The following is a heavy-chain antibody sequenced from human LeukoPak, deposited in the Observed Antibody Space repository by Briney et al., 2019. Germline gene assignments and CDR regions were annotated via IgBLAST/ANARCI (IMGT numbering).Heavy chain of an antibody. CDR1: GFTVSSNY. V-gene: IGHV3-66*01. D-gene: IGHD3-22*01. CDR3: AGEYYYDSSGSPY. CDR2: IYSGGST. J-gene: IGHJ4*02. Sequence: GGSLRLSCAASGFTVSSNYMSWVRQAPGKGLEWVSVIYSGGSTYYADSVKGRFTISRDNSKNTLYLQMNSLRAEDTAVYYCAGEYYYDSSGSPYRGQGTLVTVSS.